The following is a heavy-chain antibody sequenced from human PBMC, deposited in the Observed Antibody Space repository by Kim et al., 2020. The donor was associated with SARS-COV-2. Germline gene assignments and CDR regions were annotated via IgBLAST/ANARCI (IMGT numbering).Heavy chain of an antibody. D-gene: IGHD1-26*01. CDR1: GYSFTNYW. J-gene: IGHJ4*02. V-gene: IGHV5-51*01. Sequence: GESLKISCTASGYSFTNYWIGWVRQMPAKGLEWMGIIYPGDSDTKYSPSFQGQVTISADESLSTGYLQWRSLKASDTATYYCARAPSGTLTPYYFDFWGQ. CDR2: IYPGDSDT. CDR3: ARAPSGTLTPYYFDF.